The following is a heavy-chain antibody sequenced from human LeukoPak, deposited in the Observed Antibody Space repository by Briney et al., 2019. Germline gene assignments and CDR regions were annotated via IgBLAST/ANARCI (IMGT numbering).Heavy chain of an antibody. CDR1: GFTFSGFW. Sequence: GGSLRLSCAVSGFTFSGFWMSWSRKAPGKGLEWVASINSDGSEGYYADVVKGRFTISRDNAKNSLYLQINSLRAEDTAVYYCARSSYSSSSSVWGQGTMVTVSS. V-gene: IGHV3-7*03. CDR3: ARSSYSSSSSV. J-gene: IGHJ3*01. CDR2: INSDGSEG. D-gene: IGHD6-6*01.